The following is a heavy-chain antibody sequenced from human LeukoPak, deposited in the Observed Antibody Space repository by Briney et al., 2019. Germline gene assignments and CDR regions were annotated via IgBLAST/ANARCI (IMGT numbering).Heavy chain of an antibody. Sequence: SQTLSLTCTVSGGSISSGGYYWSWIRQHPGKGLEWIGYIYYSGSTNYNPSLKSRVTISVDTSKNQFSLKLSSVTAADTAVYYCARLDSVLGAIDYWGQGTLVTVSS. CDR2: IYYSGST. CDR3: ARLDSVLGAIDY. J-gene: IGHJ4*02. V-gene: IGHV4-31*03. CDR1: GGSISSGGYY. D-gene: IGHD3-16*01.